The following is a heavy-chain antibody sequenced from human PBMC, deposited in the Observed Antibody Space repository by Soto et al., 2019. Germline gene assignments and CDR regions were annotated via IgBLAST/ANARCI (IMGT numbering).Heavy chain of an antibody. J-gene: IGHJ4*02. Sequence: QVQLVQSGAEVKKPGASVKVSCKASGYTFTSYYMHWVRQAPGQGLEWMGIINPSGGSTSYAQQFQGNVPMTRDTATSTDYVELSSLRSEDTVVYYCAVDGPGFDYWGQGTLVT. CDR3: AVDGPGFDY. D-gene: IGHD7-27*01. CDR1: GYTFTSYY. CDR2: INPSGGST. V-gene: IGHV1-46*01.